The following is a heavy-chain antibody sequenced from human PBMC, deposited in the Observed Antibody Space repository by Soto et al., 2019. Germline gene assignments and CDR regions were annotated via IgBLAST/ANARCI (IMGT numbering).Heavy chain of an antibody. Sequence: QVQLVQSGAEVKKPGASVKVSCKASGYTFTSYAMHWVRQAPGQRLEWMGWINAGNGNTKYSQKFQGRVTITRDTSARTAYMELSSLRSEDTAVYYCARDPAYYDILTGYSLGYGMDVWGQGTTVTVSS. CDR2: INAGNGNT. CDR1: GYTFTSYA. D-gene: IGHD3-9*01. J-gene: IGHJ6*02. V-gene: IGHV1-3*01. CDR3: ARDPAYYDILTGYSLGYGMDV.